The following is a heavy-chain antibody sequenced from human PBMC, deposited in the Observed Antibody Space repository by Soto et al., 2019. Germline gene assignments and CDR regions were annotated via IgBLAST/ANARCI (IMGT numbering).Heavy chain of an antibody. V-gene: IGHV3-53*01. D-gene: IGHD6-13*01. CDR2: IYSGGNK. CDR3: AGDGGIAVVGTFDY. J-gene: IGHJ4*02. CDR1: GFTVSTNY. Sequence: EVQLVESGGALIQPGGSLRLSCAGSGFTVSTNYMSWVRQAPGTRPEWVSVIYSGGNKYYPDSGQGRFTTSRDNSKNTLYLQMKSLRAEDTAGYYCAGDGGIAVVGTFDYWGQGTLVTVSS.